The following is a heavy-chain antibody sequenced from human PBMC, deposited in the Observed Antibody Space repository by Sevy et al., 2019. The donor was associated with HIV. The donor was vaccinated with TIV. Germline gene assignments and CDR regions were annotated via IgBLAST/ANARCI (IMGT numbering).Heavy chain of an antibody. CDR1: GFTLSNYG. CDR3: AKDMAGPGRRYFDY. D-gene: IGHD6-13*01. CDR2: IRYDGSNK. V-gene: IGHV3-30*02. Sequence: GGSLRLSCAASGFTLSNYGMHWVRQVPGKGLEWVTFIRYDGSNKYYAASVKGRFTISRDDSKNTLYLQMDSLGAEDTAIYYCAKDMAGPGRRYFDYWGQGTLVTVSS. J-gene: IGHJ4*02.